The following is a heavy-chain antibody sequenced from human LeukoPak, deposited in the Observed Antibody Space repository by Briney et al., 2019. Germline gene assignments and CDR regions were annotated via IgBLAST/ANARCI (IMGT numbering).Heavy chain of an antibody. D-gene: IGHD1-26*01. CDR1: GYTFTTHY. CDR3: ARDNSVGDNAWWFDP. J-gene: IGHJ5*02. V-gene: IGHV1-46*01. Sequence: GAPVKVSCKASGYTFTTHYMHWVRQAPGQGREWMGLINPSGTTTNYAQKFQGRVTMTRDMSTSTDYMELSSLRSEDTAIYYCARDNSVGDNAWWFDPWGQGTLVTVSS. CDR2: INPSGTTT.